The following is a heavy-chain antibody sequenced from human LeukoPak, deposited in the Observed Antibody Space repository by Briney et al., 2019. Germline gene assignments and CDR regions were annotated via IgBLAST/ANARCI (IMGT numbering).Heavy chain of an antibody. CDR1: GYSFSTYW. J-gene: IGHJ4*02. Sequence: GESLKISCKGSGYSFSTYWIGWVRQMPGKGLEWMGIIYPGDSDTRYSPSFQGRVTISADKSISTAYLQWSSLKAPDTAMYYCAKMWTVTTGFDYWGQGTLVTVSS. CDR3: AKMWTVTTGFDY. V-gene: IGHV5-51*01. CDR2: IYPGDSDT. D-gene: IGHD4-11*01.